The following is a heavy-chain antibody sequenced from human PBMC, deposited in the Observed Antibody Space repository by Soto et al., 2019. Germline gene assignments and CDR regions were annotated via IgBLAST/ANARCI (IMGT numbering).Heavy chain of an antibody. V-gene: IGHV3-30*04. CDR1: GFTFSDYS. J-gene: IGHJ4*02. CDR2: ISYDGSQK. D-gene: IGHD6-19*01. CDR3: ASSKSSSWHNFDY. Sequence: QVKLVESGGGMVQPGRSLRVTCAAIGFTFSDYSMHWVRQAPGKGLEWVSIISYDGSQKYYADSVRGRFTISRDNSKNTLYLQMNTLRAEDTAMYFCASSKSSSWHNFDYWGQGTLVTVSS.